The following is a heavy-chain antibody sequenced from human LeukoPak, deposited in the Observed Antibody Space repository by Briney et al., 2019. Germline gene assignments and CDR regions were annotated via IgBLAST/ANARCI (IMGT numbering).Heavy chain of an antibody. V-gene: IGHV3-53*01. CDR1: GFTVSSNY. J-gene: IGHJ4*02. Sequence: PGGSLRLSCAASGFTVSSNYMSWVRQAPGKGLEWVSVIYSGGSTYYADSVEGRFTISRDNSKNTLYLQMNSLRAEDTAVYYCAREAFAYYYDSSGYYDDYYFDYWGQGTLVTVSS. D-gene: IGHD3-22*01. CDR3: AREAFAYYYDSSGYYDDYYFDY. CDR2: IYSGGST.